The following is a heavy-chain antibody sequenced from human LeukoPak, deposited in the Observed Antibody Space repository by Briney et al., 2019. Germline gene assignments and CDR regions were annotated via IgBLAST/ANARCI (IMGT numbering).Heavy chain of an antibody. J-gene: IGHJ4*02. V-gene: IGHV7-4-1*02. D-gene: IGHD2-15*01. CDR3: ARPLGALGFCSGGSCLAPTGY. Sequence: ASVKVSCKASGYTFNTYALNWVRQAPGQGLEWMGWINTNTGNPTYAQDFKGRFVFSLDTSVSTAYLQINSLKAEDTAVYYCARPLGALGFCSGGSCLAPTGYWGQGTRVTVSS. CDR1: GYTFNTYA. CDR2: INTNTGNP.